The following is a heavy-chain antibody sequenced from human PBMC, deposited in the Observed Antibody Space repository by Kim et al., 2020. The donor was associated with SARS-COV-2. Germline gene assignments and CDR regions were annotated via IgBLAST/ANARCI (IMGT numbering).Heavy chain of an antibody. CDR2: IYYSGST. D-gene: IGHD4-17*01. CDR1: GGSISSSSYY. CDR3: ARHGYIGDYGDDNWFDP. J-gene: IGHJ5*02. Sequence: SETLSLTCTVSGGSISSSSYYWGWIRQPPGKGLEWIGSIYYSGSTYYNPSLKSRVTISVDTSKNQFSLKLSSVTAADTAVYYCARHGYIGDYGDDNWFDPWGQGTLVTVSS. V-gene: IGHV4-39*01.